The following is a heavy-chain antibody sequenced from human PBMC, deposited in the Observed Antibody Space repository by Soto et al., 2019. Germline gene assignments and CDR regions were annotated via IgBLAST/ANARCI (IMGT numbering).Heavy chain of an antibody. D-gene: IGHD3-16*01. CDR2: ISGGGGGT. CDR3: AKISAYSAFSYFDY. Sequence: EVLLLESGGGLVQPGGSLRLSCAASGFTFSSYAMSRVRQAPGKGLEWVSAISGGGGGTYYADSVKGRFTISRDNSKNTLYLQMNSLRAEDTAVYYCAKISAYSAFSYFDYWGQGTLVTVSS. V-gene: IGHV3-23*01. J-gene: IGHJ4*02. CDR1: GFTFSSYA.